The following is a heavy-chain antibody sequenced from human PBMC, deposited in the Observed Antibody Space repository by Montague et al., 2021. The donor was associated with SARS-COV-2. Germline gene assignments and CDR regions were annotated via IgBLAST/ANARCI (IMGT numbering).Heavy chain of an antibody. CDR1: GESFSGYY. Sequence: SETLSLTCAVYGESFSGYYWTWIRQPPGKGLEWIGEINHRGSTKYNPSLKSRVTISVDTSKNQFSLRLSSVTAADTAVYYCARGHQGATMIVVVMVGERYYFDYWGQGTLVTVSS. D-gene: IGHD3-22*01. V-gene: IGHV4-34*01. CDR3: ARGHQGATMIVVVMVGERYYFDY. CDR2: INHRGST. J-gene: IGHJ4*02.